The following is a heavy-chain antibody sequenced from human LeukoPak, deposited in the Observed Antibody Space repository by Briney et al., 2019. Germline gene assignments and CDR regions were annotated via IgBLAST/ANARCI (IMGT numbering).Heavy chain of an antibody. Sequence: GGSLRLSCEASGFTFSRSAMTWVRQAPGKGLMWVSGIADSGATYYADSVKGRFIISRDNSKNMVFLQMDSLRAEDTALYYCAKVGVELHYYYYMDVWGRGTTVSVSS. V-gene: IGHV3-23*01. D-gene: IGHD3-3*01. J-gene: IGHJ6*03. CDR1: GFTFSRSA. CDR3: AKVGVELHYYYYMDV. CDR2: IADSGAT.